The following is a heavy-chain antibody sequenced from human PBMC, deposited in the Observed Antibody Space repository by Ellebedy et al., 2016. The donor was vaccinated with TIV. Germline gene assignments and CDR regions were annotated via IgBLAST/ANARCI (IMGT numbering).Heavy chain of an antibody. J-gene: IGHJ4*02. D-gene: IGHD4-23*01. CDR2: IIPIFGTA. CDR3: ARRRRDSGNRGHFDY. Sequence: SVKVSCXASGGTFSSYAISWVRQAPGQGLEWMGGIIPIFGTANYAQKFQGRVTITADESTSTAYMELSSLRSEDTAVYYCARRRRDSGNRGHFDYWGQGTLVTVSS. CDR1: GGTFSSYA. V-gene: IGHV1-69*13.